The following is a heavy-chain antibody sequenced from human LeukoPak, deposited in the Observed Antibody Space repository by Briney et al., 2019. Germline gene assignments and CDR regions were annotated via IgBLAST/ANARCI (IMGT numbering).Heavy chain of an antibody. CDR1: GGTFSSYA. Sequence: GSSAKVSCKASGGTFSSYAISWVRQAPGQGLEWMGGIIPIFGTANYAQKFQGRVTITTDESTSTAYMELSSLRSEDTAVYYCARSSYYYGSGRFDYWGQGTLVTVSS. J-gene: IGHJ4*02. CDR3: ARSSYYYGSGRFDY. D-gene: IGHD3-10*01. CDR2: IIPIFGTA. V-gene: IGHV1-69*05.